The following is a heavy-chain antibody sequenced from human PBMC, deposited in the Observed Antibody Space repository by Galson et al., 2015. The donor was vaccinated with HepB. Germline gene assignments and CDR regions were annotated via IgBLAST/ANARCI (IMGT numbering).Heavy chain of an antibody. CDR1: GFIFSSYA. J-gene: IGHJ4*02. V-gene: IGHV3-30*04. CDR3: SRARGDHYDSEPAF. Sequence: SLRLSCAASGFIFSSYAMHWVRQAPGKGLEWLAVISYDGSHKYHTDSEKGRLTVSRDNSNSTLYLEINSLRAEDTAIYFCSRARGDHYDSEPAFWGQGTLVTVSS. CDR2: ISYDGSHK. D-gene: IGHD3-16*01.